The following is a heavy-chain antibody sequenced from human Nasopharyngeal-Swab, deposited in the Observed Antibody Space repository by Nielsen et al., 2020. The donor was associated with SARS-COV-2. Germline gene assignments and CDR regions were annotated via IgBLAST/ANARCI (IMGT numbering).Heavy chain of an antibody. CDR1: GYTFTSYY. Sequence: ASVKVSCKASGYTFTSYYMHWVRQAPRQGLEWMGIINPSGGSTSYAQKFQGRVTMTRDTSTSTVYMELSSLRSEDTAVYYCARDMSWDGTSRSVYYGMDVWGQGTTVTVSS. D-gene: IGHD2-2*01. CDR3: ARDMSWDGTSRSVYYGMDV. CDR2: INPSGGST. V-gene: IGHV1-46*01. J-gene: IGHJ6*02.